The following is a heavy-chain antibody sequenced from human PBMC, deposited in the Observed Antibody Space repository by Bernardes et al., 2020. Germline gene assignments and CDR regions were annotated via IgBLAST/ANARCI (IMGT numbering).Heavy chain of an antibody. Sequence: GGSLRLSCAASGFTVSSNYINWVRQAPGKGLEWVSVIYSDGTTYYADSVKGRFTISRDSSTNTLYLQMNSLRAEDTAVYYCARGRLEAGTTSALENDYWGQGTLVTVSS. CDR3: ARGRLEAGTTSALENDY. CDR2: IYSDGTT. CDR1: GFTVSSNY. D-gene: IGHD1-1*01. J-gene: IGHJ4*02. V-gene: IGHV3-53*01.